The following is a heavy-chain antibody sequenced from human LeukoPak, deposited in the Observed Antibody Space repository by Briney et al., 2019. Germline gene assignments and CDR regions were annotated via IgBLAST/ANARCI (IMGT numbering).Heavy chain of an antibody. V-gene: IGHV1-18*01. D-gene: IGHD4-17*01. J-gene: IGHJ4*02. CDR3: ARGYDYGDYVGDFDY. Sequence: SVKLSCKASGYTFTSYPISWVRHASGQALEWMEWITTYNGNTKYAQKLQGRVTVTADTSTSTVYMDLRGLRSDDTAVYYCARGYDYGDYVGDFDYWGQGTLVTVSS. CDR2: ITTYNGNT. CDR1: GYTFTSYP.